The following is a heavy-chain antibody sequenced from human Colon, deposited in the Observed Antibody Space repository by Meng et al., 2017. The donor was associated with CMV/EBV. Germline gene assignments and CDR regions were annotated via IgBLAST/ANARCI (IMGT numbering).Heavy chain of an antibody. J-gene: IGHJ4*02. CDR3: ARPSYNGWYYFDS. CDR2: IHSSGNT. Sequence: SETLSLTCIVSGVSINSYYWSWVRQPPGKGLEWVGSIHSSGNTYRNPSLFSRVTMSVDTSKNQFSLNLSSVTAADTAIYYCARPSYNGWYYFDSWGQGTLVTVSS. D-gene: IGHD6-19*01. CDR1: GVSINSYY. V-gene: IGHV4-59*04.